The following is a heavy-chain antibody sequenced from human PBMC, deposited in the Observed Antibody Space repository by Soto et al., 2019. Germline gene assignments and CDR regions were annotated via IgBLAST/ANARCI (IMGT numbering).Heavy chain of an antibody. D-gene: IGHD3-22*01. Sequence: QVQLQESGPGLVKPSGTLSLTCAVSGGSISSSNWWSWVRQPPGKGLEWIGEIYHSGSTNYNPSLKSRVTISVDTSKNQFSLKLSSVTAADTAVYYCARADYYDSSGYYYRGGFDIWGQGTMVTVSS. J-gene: IGHJ3*02. V-gene: IGHV4-4*02. CDR2: IYHSGST. CDR1: GGSISSSNW. CDR3: ARADYYDSSGYYYRGGFDI.